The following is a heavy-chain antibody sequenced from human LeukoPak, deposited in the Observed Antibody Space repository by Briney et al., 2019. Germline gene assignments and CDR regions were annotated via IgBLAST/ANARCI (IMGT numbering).Heavy chain of an antibody. J-gene: IGHJ4*02. CDR3: AKDSNDYVWGSYRYTGYFDY. CDR2: IRYDGSNK. CDR1: GFTFSSYG. D-gene: IGHD3-16*02. Sequence: GGSLRLSCAASGFTFSSYGMHWVRQAPGKGLEWVAFIRYDGSNKYYADSVKGRFTISRDSSKNTLYLQMNSLRAEDTAVYYCAKDSNDYVWGSYRYTGYFDYWGQGTLVTVSS. V-gene: IGHV3-30*02.